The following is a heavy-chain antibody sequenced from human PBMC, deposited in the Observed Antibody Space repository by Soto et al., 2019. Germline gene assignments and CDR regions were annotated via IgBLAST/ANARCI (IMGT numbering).Heavy chain of an antibody. CDR2: NYPGDSDT. D-gene: IGHD2-8*01. CDR3: ARSQIQAVFLACDI. CDR1: GYSFTSYW. V-gene: IGHV5-51*01. Sequence: GESLKISCKGSGYSFTSYWIGWVRQMPGKGLEWMGINYPGDSDTRYSSSYQGQVTISVVKSISTAYLQWSSLKASDTAMYYCARSQIQAVFLACDIWGQGTMVTVSS. J-gene: IGHJ3*02.